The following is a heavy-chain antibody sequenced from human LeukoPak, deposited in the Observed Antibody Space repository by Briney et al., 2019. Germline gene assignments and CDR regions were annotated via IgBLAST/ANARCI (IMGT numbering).Heavy chain of an antibody. D-gene: IGHD1-26*01. CDR2: IYYTGST. CDR3: ARHQNGGTYPLDS. CDR1: GGSISGYF. V-gene: IGHV4-59*08. Sequence: PSETLSLTCTVSGGSISGYFWSWFRQPPGKGLEWLAFIYYTGSTNYNPSLKSRVTVSLDTSKSQFSQRLNSVTAADTAVYYCARHQNGGTYPLDSWGQGTLVTVPS. J-gene: IGHJ4*02.